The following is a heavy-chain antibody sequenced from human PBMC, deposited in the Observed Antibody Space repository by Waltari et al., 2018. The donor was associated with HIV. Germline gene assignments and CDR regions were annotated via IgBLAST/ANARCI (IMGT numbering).Heavy chain of an antibody. J-gene: IGHJ4*02. D-gene: IGHD1-26*01. CDR3: ARVRRPSGSYYLSY. CDR1: GYTLPSYN. Sequence: QVQLLQSGAEVKKPGAPVKVSCKASGYTLPSYNNYWVRQAPGQGLEWMGWMNPNTGDTADAQKFQGRVTMTRNTSMSTAYMELSSLRSEDTAVYYCARVRRPSGSYYLSYWGQGTLVTVSS. V-gene: IGHV1-8*01. CDR2: MNPNTGDT.